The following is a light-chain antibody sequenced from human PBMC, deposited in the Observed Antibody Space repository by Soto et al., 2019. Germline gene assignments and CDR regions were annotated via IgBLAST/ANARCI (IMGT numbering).Light chain of an antibody. Sequence: EILMTQSPSTLSVSPGEGLTLSCGASQSISRTLAWYQQRPGQAPRLLIYGASSRATGVPARFSGSGSGTEFTLTISSLQSEDFAMYYCQQYNDWPLTFGGGAKVDIK. V-gene: IGKV3-15*01. CDR2: GAS. CDR3: QQYNDWPLT. J-gene: IGKJ4*01. CDR1: QSISRT.